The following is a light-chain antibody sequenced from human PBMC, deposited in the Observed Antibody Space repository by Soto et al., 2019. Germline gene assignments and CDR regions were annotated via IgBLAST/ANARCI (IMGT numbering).Light chain of an antibody. CDR2: DAS. CDR3: QQYATPPIT. Sequence: EIVLTQSPGTLSLSPGERAALSCRASQSVGKNYLAWYRQKPGQAPRLLIHDASTRATGIPDRISGSGSGTDFTLTINSVEPEDFAVYFCQQYATPPITFGGGT. V-gene: IGKV3-20*01. CDR1: QSVGKNY. J-gene: IGKJ4*01.